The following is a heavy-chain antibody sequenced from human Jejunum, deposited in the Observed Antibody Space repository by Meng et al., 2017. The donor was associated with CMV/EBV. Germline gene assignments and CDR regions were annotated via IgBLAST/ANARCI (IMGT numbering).Heavy chain of an antibody. Sequence: FIFRDQHMDWVRQAPGKGLEWVGRIRNRAESYTTDYAASVRGRFIISRDDSRNSLYLQMNNLETEDTAVYYCARDLSRGISYETGSWGQGTLVTVSS. D-gene: IGHD3-16*01. CDR3: ARDLSRGISYETGS. J-gene: IGHJ5*02. CDR2: IRNRAESYTT. V-gene: IGHV3-72*01. CDR1: FIFRDQH.